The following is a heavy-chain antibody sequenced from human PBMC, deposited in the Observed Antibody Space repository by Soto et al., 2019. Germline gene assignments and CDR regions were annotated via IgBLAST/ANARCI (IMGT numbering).Heavy chain of an antibody. D-gene: IGHD6-13*01. CDR2: ISAENGNK. CDR3: ARDKRSSRFYDAFDI. J-gene: IGHJ3*02. V-gene: IGHV1-18*04. Sequence: ASVKVSCKASGYTFASYGISWVRQAPGQGLEWMAWISAENGNKNYAQKFQDRVIVTTDTSTSTGYMELRSLRSDDTAVYYCARDKRSSRFYDAFDIWCQGTLVTVSS. CDR1: GYTFASYG.